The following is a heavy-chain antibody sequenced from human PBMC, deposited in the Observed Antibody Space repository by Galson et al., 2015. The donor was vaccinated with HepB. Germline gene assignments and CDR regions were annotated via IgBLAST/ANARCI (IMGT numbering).Heavy chain of an antibody. CDR1: GYTFTSYG. V-gene: IGHV1-18*04. J-gene: IGHJ4*02. Sequence: SVKVSCKASGYTFTSYGIAWVRQAPGQGPEWMGWINTYNYDTKFAQNFQGRVTMTTDTSTSTAYMELRSLRSDDTAVYFCARDVLPLNSEGNYFDFWGQGTLVTVSS. CDR3: ARDVLPLNSEGNYFDF. CDR2: INTYNYDT. D-gene: IGHD1-26*01.